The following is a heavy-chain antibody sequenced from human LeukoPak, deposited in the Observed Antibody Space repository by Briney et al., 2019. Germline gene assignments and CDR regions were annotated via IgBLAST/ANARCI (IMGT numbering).Heavy chain of an antibody. CDR3: ARPTRKYSSGLDY. CDR2: INPNSGGT. Sequence: ASVTVSCKASGYTFTGYYMHWVRQAPGQGLEWMGWINPNSGGTNYAQKFQGRVTMTRDTSISTAYMELSRLRSDDTAVYYCARPTRKYSSGLDYWGQGTLVTVSS. J-gene: IGHJ4*02. D-gene: IGHD6-19*01. CDR1: GYTFTGYY. V-gene: IGHV1-2*02.